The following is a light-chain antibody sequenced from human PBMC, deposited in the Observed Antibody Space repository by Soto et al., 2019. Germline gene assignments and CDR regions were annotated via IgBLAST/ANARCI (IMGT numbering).Light chain of an antibody. CDR2: GAS. J-gene: IGKJ2*01. CDR3: LQYNNWPLYT. CDR1: QSITRN. V-gene: IGKV3-15*01. Sequence: IVMTQSPATLSVSPGDTASLSCRASQSITRNLAWYQQKGGQAPRLLIYGASTRATGIPARFSGSGSGTEFTLTITSLQSEDFAVYYCLQYNNWPLYTFGQGTKLEIK.